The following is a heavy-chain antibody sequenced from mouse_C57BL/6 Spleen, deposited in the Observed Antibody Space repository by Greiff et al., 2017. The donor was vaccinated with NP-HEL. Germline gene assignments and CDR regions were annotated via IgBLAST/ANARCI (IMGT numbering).Heavy chain of an antibody. CDR2: IDPSDSET. CDR3: ARERNYYGSSFPMDY. Sequence: QVQLQQPGAELVRPGSSVKLSCKASGYTFTSYWMHWVKQRPIQGLEWIGNIDPSDSETHYNQKFKDKATLTVDKSSSTAYMQLSSLTSEDSAVYYCARERNYYGSSFPMDYWGQGTSVTVSS. D-gene: IGHD1-1*01. CDR1: GYTFTSYW. V-gene: IGHV1-52*01. J-gene: IGHJ4*01.